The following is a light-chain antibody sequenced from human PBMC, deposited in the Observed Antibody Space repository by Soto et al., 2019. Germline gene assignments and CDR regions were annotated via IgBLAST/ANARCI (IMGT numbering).Light chain of an antibody. CDR1: QSISSE. Sequence: EIVMTQSPDTLYVSLEESATLSCRASQSISSELAWYQQKPGQPPRLLIYGASTRATGVPARFTGSGSGSDFTLTISGLQSEDFALYYSQQGHNWPLTFGQGTRLEI. J-gene: IGKJ2*01. CDR3: QQGHNWPLT. V-gene: IGKV3-15*01. CDR2: GAS.